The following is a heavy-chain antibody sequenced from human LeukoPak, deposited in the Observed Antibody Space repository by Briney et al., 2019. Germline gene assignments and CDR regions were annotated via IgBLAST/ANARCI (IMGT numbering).Heavy chain of an antibody. CDR2: ISYDGSNK. V-gene: IGHV3-30-3*01. J-gene: IGHJ6*02. CDR3: ASGSGRFDYYYGMDV. Sequence: GGSLRLSCAVSGFTLSSYAMSWVRQAPGKGLEWVAVISYDGSNKYCADSVKGRFTISRDNSKNTLYLQMNSLRAEDTAVYYCASGSGRFDYYYGMDVWGQGTTVTVSS. D-gene: IGHD3-10*01. CDR1: GFTLSSYA.